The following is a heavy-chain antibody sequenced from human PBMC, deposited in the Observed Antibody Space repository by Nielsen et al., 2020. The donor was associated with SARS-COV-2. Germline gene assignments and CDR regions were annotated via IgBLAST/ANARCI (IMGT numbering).Heavy chain of an antibody. Sequence: SETLSLTCAVSGGSISSGGYSWSWIRQPPGKGLEWIGSIYYSGSTYYNPSLKSRVTISVDTSKNQFSLKLSSVTAADAAVYYCARGAITMIVVVRGWFDPWGQGTLVTVSS. CDR1: GGSISSGGYS. V-gene: IGHV4-30-2*03. J-gene: IGHJ5*02. D-gene: IGHD3-22*01. CDR2: IYYSGST. CDR3: ARGAITMIVVVRGWFDP.